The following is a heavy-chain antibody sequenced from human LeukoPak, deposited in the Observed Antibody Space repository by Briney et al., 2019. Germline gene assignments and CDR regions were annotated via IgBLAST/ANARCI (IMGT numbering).Heavy chain of an antibody. CDR3: ATAYYGDYGPYAFDI. J-gene: IGHJ3*02. CDR1: GGTFSSYA. D-gene: IGHD4-17*01. V-gene: IGHV1-69*05. Sequence: SVKVSCKASGGTFSSYAISWVRQAPGQGLEWMGGIIPIFGTANYAQKFQGRVTITTDESTSTAYMELSSLRSEDTAVYYCATAYYGDYGPYAFDIWGQGTMVTVSS. CDR2: IIPIFGTA.